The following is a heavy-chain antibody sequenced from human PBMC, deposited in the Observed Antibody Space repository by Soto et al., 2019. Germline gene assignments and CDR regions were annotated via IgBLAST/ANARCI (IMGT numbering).Heavy chain of an antibody. CDR1: GGSISSGGYY. Sequence: QVQLQESGPGLVKPSQTLSLTCTVSGGSISSGGYYWSWIRQHPGKGLEWIGYIYYSGSTYYNPSLKSRVTISVDTSKNQFFLKLSSVTAADTAVYYCAREEGDYDNALGYYYGMDVWGQGTTVTVSS. CDR2: IYYSGST. J-gene: IGHJ6*02. D-gene: IGHD3-9*01. CDR3: AREEGDYDNALGYYYGMDV. V-gene: IGHV4-31*03.